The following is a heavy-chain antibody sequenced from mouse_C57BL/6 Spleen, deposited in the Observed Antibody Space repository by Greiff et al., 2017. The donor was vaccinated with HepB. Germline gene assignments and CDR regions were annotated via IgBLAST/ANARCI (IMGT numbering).Heavy chain of an antibody. CDR3: ARESTVVALYYAMDY. J-gene: IGHJ4*01. Sequence: VKLVESGAELVKPGASVKISCKASGYAFSSYWMNWVKQRPGKGLEWIGQIYPGDGDTNYNGKFKGKATLTADKSSSTAYMQLSSLTSEDSAVYFCARESTVVALYYAMDYWGQGTSVTVSS. CDR2: IYPGDGDT. V-gene: IGHV1-80*01. CDR1: GYAFSSYW. D-gene: IGHD1-1*01.